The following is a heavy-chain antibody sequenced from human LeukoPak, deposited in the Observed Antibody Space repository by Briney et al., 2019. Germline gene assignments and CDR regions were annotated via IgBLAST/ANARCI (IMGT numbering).Heavy chain of an antibody. Sequence: SVKVSCKASGGTFSSYAISWVRQAPGQGLEWMGGIIPIFGTANYAQKFQGRVSITADESTSTAYMELSSLRSEDTAVYYCARDLGTRYCSGGSCYYYYMDVWGKGTTVTVSS. J-gene: IGHJ6*03. CDR2: IIPIFGTA. CDR3: ARDLGTRYCSGGSCYYYYMDV. V-gene: IGHV1-69*13. CDR1: GGTFSSYA. D-gene: IGHD2-15*01.